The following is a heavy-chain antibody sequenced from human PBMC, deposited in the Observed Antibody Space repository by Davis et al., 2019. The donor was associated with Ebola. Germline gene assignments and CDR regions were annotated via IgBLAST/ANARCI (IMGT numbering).Heavy chain of an antibody. CDR1: GGSISSGSYY. D-gene: IGHD3-3*01. CDR2: IYTSGST. Sequence: SCTVSGGSISSGSYYWSWIRQPAGKGLEWIGHIYTSGSTNYNPSLKSRVTISVDTSKNQFSLKLSSVTAADTAVYYCARLDSNDFWSGQSTYSYYYGMDVWGQGTTVTVSS. V-gene: IGHV4-61*09. J-gene: IGHJ6*02. CDR3: ARLDSNDFWSGQSTYSYYYGMDV.